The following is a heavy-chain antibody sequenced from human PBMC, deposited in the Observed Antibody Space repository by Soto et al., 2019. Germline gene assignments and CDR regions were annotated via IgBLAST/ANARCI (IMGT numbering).Heavy chain of an antibody. D-gene: IGHD3-22*01. CDR2: IVPSDSST. Sequence: PGESRKISSKGSGHSFTSYWISWARQMPGKGLEWMGSIVPSDSSTNYSASFQGHVAISADKSISTAYLHWSSLKASDTAMYYCARHNRPYYYDSSGYEYYYLDYWAHGTLVPVSS. J-gene: IGHJ4*01. V-gene: IGHV5-10-1*01. CDR1: GHSFTSYW. CDR3: ARHNRPYYYDSSGYEYYYLDY.